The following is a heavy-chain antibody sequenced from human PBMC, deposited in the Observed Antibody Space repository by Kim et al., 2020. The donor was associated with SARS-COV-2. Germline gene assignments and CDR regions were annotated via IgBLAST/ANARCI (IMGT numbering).Heavy chain of an antibody. D-gene: IGHD4-17*01. CDR2: ISGSGGST. CDR3: AKADYGDYYYYGMDV. Sequence: GGSLRLSCAASGFTFSSYAMNWVRQAPGKGLEWVSAISGSGGSTYYADSVKGRFTISRDNSKNTLYLQMNSLRAEDTAVYYCAKADYGDYYYYGMDVWGQGTTVTVSS. J-gene: IGHJ6*02. CDR1: GFTFSSYA. V-gene: IGHV3-23*01.